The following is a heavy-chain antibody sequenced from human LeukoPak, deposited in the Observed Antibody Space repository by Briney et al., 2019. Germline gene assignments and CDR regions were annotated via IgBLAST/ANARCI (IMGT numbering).Heavy chain of an antibody. J-gene: IGHJ4*02. V-gene: IGHV4-34*01. CDR3: ARNPEMATTAFGY. CDR2: INHSGST. Sequence: SETLCLTCAVYGGSFSGYYWSWIRQPPGKGLEWIGEINHSGSTNYNPSLKSRVTISVDTSKNQFSLKLSSVTAADTAVYYCARNPEMATTAFGYWGQGTLVTVSS. CDR1: GGSFSGYY. D-gene: IGHD5-24*01.